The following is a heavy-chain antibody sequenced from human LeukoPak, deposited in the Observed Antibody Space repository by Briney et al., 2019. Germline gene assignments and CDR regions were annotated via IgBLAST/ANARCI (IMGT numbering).Heavy chain of an antibody. V-gene: IGHV4-34*01. CDR3: ARQTITTGIDY. CDR1: GGSFSGYY. J-gene: IGHJ4*02. Sequence: KASETLSLTCAVYGGSFSGYYWGWIRQPPGKGLEWIGEINHSGSTNYNPSLKSRVTISVDTSKNQFSLKLSSVTAADTAVYYCARQTITTGIDYWGQGTLVTVSS. CDR2: INHSGST. D-gene: IGHD1-1*01.